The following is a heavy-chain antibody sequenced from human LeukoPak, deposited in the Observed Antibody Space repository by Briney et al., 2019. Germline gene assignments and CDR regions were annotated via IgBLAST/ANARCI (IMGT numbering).Heavy chain of an antibody. CDR1: GASISTYY. D-gene: IGHD5-18*01. Sequence: SETLSLTCTVSGASISTYYWSWIRQPAGKGLEWIGRMYNTGSTNYNPSLKSRVTMSVDTSKNQLSLRLSSVTAADTAVYYCARANRGYSYGYDAFDIWGQGTMVTVSS. CDR2: MYNTGST. V-gene: IGHV4-4*07. J-gene: IGHJ3*02. CDR3: ARANRGYSYGYDAFDI.